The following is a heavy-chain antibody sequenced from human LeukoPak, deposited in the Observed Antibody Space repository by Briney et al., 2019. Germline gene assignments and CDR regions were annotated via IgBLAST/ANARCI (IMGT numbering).Heavy chain of an antibody. CDR1: GGTFSSYA. J-gene: IGHJ4*02. Sequence: GASVKVSCKASGGTFSSYAISWVRQAPGQGLEWMGGIIPIFGTANYAQKFQGRVTITADESTSTAYMELSSLRSEDTAVYYCARDPGYCTNGVCPRADYWGQGTLVTVSS. CDR2: IIPIFGTA. V-gene: IGHV1-69*13. D-gene: IGHD2-8*01. CDR3: ARDPGYCTNGVCPRADY.